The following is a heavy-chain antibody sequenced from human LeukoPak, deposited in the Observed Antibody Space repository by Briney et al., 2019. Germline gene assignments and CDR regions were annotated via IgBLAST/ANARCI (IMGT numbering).Heavy chain of an antibody. CDR1: GGSISSSSYY. CDR3: ASPDSSGWAKGDY. D-gene: IGHD6-19*01. J-gene: IGHJ4*02. Sequence: PSETLSLTCTVSGGSISSSSYYWGWIRQPPGKGLEWIGSIYYSGSTYYNPSLKSRVTISVDTSKNQFSPKLSSVTAADTAVYYCASPDSSGWAKGDYWGQGTLVTVSS. V-gene: IGHV4-39*01. CDR2: IYYSGST.